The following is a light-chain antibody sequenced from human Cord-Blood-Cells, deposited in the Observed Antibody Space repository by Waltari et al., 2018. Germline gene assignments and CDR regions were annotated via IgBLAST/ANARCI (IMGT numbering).Light chain of an antibody. Sequence: EIVLTQSPATLSLSPGERATLSCRASQSVSSYLAWYQQQPGQATRLLIYDAPNRATGIRARFSGSGSGTDFALTISSLEPEDFAVYYCQQRSNWALTFGGGTKVEIK. CDR1: QSVSSY. CDR2: DAP. CDR3: QQRSNWALT. V-gene: IGKV3-11*01. J-gene: IGKJ4*01.